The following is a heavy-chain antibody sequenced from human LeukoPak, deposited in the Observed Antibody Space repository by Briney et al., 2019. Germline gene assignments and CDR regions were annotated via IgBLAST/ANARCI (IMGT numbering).Heavy chain of an antibody. D-gene: IGHD3-16*01. CDR1: AFIVSGHW. CDR3: AKDFRGYYDYVWGSYDAFDI. J-gene: IGHJ3*02. V-gene: IGHV3-7*03. CDR2: IKQDGSEK. Sequence: PGGSLRLSCEGSAFIVSGHWMIWVRQAPGKGLEWVANIKQDGSEKYYVDSVKGRFTISRDNAKNTLYLQMNSLRAEDTAVYYCAKDFRGYYDYVWGSYDAFDIWGQGTMVTVSS.